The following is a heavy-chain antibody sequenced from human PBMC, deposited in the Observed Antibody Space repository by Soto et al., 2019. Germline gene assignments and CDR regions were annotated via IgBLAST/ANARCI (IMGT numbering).Heavy chain of an antibody. V-gene: IGHV4-39*01. D-gene: IGHD3-22*01. CDR1: GDSINSRGYY. J-gene: IGHJ4*02. CDR2: MYYSGST. Sequence: QLQLQESGPGLVKPSETLSLTCTVSGDSINSRGYYWAWIRQPPGKGLEWIGSMYYSGSTDYNPSLKSRVTISVDSSRIPFSPKLISVTAADTAVHYCARQPCDTSDSVDYWVQGTLVTVSS. CDR3: ARQPCDTSDSVDY.